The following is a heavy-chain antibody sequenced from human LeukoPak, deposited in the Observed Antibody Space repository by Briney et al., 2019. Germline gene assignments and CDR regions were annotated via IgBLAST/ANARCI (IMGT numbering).Heavy chain of an antibody. CDR2: TDPIGGST. CDR3: ARDHTPTRYYYDSSGSADY. J-gene: IGHJ4*02. D-gene: IGHD3-22*01. Sequence: ASVKVSCKASGYTFTNYYIHWVRQAPGQGLEWMGITDPIGGSTNYAQKFQGRVTMTRDTSTSTVYMELSSLRSEDSAVYYCARDHTPTRYYYDSSGSADYWGQGTLVTVSS. CDR1: GYTFTNYY. V-gene: IGHV1-46*01.